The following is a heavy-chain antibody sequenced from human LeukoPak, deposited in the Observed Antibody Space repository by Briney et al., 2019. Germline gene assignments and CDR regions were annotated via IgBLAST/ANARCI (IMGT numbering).Heavy chain of an antibody. CDR2: ITGSSTWT. CDR1: GFTFGTFG. Sequence: GGSLRLSCEASGFTFGTFGMAWVRQSPGKGLQWVSGITGSSTWTYYAASVKGRLTVSRDNSQNTLHLQMNSLRADDTAVYYCTRELVSSGTGYFDLWGRGTLVTVSS. CDR3: TRELVSSGTGYFDL. D-gene: IGHD3-10*01. J-gene: IGHJ2*01. V-gene: IGHV3-23*01.